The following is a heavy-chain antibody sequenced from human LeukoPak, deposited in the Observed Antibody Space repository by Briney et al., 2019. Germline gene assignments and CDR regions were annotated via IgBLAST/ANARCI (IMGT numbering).Heavy chain of an antibody. CDR3: ARICGGDCNNWFGP. CDR1: GGSISSYY. J-gene: IGHJ5*02. D-gene: IGHD2-21*02. Sequence: SETLSLTCTVSGGSISSYYWSWIRQPPGKGLEWIGYIYYSGSTNYNPSLKSRVTISVDTSKNQFSLKLSSVTAADTAVYYCARICGGDCNNWFGPWGQGTLVTVSS. V-gene: IGHV4-59*01. CDR2: IYYSGST.